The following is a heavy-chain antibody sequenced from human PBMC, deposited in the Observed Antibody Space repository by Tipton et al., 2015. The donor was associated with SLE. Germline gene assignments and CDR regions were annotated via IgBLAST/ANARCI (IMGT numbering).Heavy chain of an antibody. Sequence: LRLSCTVSGGSISSGSYYWSWIRQPAGKGLEWIGYLYTSGTTNYNPSLKSRVTISVDTSKNQFSLKLSSVTAAETAVYDCARGGSYWAGYGMDVWGQGTTVTVSS. CDR3: ARGGSYWAGYGMDV. J-gene: IGHJ6*02. D-gene: IGHD1-26*01. V-gene: IGHV4-61*09. CDR1: GGSISSGSYY. CDR2: LYTSGTT.